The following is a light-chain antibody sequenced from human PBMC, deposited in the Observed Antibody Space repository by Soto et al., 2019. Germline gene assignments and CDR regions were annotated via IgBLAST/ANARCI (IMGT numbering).Light chain of an antibody. CDR3: ATWDDSMSGHYV. CDR2: SNN. Sequence: QSVLTQPPSASGTPGQRVTISCSGSSSNIGSNYVCWYQHLPGTAPKLLIYSNNQRPSGVPDRFSGSKSGTSASLAISGLRSEDEADYSCATWDDSMSGHYVFGTGTKLTVL. CDR1: SSNIGSNY. J-gene: IGLJ1*01. V-gene: IGLV1-47*02.